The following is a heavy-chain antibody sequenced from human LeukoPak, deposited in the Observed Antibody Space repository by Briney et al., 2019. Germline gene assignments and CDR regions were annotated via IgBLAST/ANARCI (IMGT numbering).Heavy chain of an antibody. V-gene: IGHV1-8*01. Sequence: ASVKVSCKASGYTFTSYDINWVRQATGQGVEWMGWMNPNSSNTGYAQKFQGRVAMTRNTSISTAYMELSSLRSEDTAVYYCARRRGYYDSNGYLAYWGQGTLVTVSS. CDR3: ARRRGYYDSNGYLAY. D-gene: IGHD3-22*01. CDR2: MNPNSSNT. CDR1: GYTFTSYD. J-gene: IGHJ4*02.